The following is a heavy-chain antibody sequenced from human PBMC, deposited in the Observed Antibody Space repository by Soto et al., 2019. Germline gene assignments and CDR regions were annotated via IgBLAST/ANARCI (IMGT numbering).Heavy chain of an antibody. CDR1: GGTFTNYA. Sequence: QVQLVQSGAEVRKPGSSVKVSCKISGGTFTNYAISWLRQAPGQGLEWMGGLIPIFGAANPAQKFQGRVTITADESTSTVNMELSSLTSEDTAVYYCARGRSSPNFDPWGQGTLVTVSS. J-gene: IGHJ5*02. V-gene: IGHV1-69*01. CDR3: ARGRSSPNFDP. CDR2: LIPIFGAA. D-gene: IGHD6-6*01.